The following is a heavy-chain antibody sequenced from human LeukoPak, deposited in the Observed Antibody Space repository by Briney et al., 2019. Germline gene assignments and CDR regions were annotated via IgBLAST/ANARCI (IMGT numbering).Heavy chain of an antibody. CDR3: ARMPPDYGGNSAFDY. V-gene: IGHV4-4*07. Sequence: PSETLSLTCTVSGGSISSYYWSWIRQPAGKGLEWIGRIYTSGSTNYNPSLKSRVTMSVDTSKNQFSLKLSSVTAADTAVYYCARMPPDYGGNSAFDYWGQGTLVTVSS. D-gene: IGHD4-23*01. J-gene: IGHJ4*02. CDR2: IYTSGST. CDR1: GGSISSYY.